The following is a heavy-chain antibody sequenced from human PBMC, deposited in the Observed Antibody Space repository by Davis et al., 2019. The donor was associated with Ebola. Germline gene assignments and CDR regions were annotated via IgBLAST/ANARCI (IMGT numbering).Heavy chain of an antibody. CDR1: GFTFSSYW. Sequence: GESLKISCAASGFTFSSYWMNWVRQAPGKGLEWVSAIHGSGTGAFYADSVKGRFTISRDNSKNILYLEMNNVRAEDTAIYYCVKDFTLSVWGQGTLVTVSS. CDR3: VKDFTLSV. D-gene: IGHD2/OR15-2a*01. CDR2: IHGSGTGA. V-gene: IGHV3-23*01. J-gene: IGHJ4*02.